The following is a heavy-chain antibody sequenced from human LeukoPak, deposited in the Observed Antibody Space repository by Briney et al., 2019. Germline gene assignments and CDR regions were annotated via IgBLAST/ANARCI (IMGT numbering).Heavy chain of an antibody. Sequence: SETLSLTCTVSGGSISSSSYYWGWIRQPPGKGLEWIGSIYYSGSTYYNPSLKSRVTISVDTSKNQFSLKLSSVTAADTAVYYCARDFRRYAGLKKNWFDPWGQGTLVTVSS. CDR1: GGSISSSSYY. V-gene: IGHV4-39*07. D-gene: IGHD3-16*01. CDR3: ARDFRRYAGLKKNWFDP. CDR2: IYYSGST. J-gene: IGHJ5*02.